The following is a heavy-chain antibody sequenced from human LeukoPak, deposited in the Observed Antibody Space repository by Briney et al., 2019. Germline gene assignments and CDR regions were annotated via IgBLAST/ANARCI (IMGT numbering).Heavy chain of an antibody. D-gene: IGHD2-21*01. CDR1: GGSFSGYY. V-gene: IGHV4-34*01. CDR3: ARSDSYWFDP. J-gene: IGHJ5*02. CDR2: INHSGST. Sequence: SETLSLTCAVYGGSFSGYYWSWIRQPPGKGLEWIGEINHSGSTNYNPSLKSRVTISVDTSKNQFSLKLSSVTAADTAVYYCARSDSYWFDPWGQGTLVTVSS.